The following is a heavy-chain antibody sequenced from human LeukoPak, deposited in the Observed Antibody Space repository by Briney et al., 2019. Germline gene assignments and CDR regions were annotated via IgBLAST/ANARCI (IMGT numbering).Heavy chain of an antibody. V-gene: IGHV3-21*04. CDR3: AKEAVAGRLSDY. CDR2: ISSSSSYI. CDR1: GFTFSSYS. J-gene: IGHJ4*02. Sequence: GGSLRLSCAASGFTFSSYSMNWVRQAPGKGLEWVSSISSSSSYIYYADSVKGRFTISRDNAKNSLYLQMNSLRAEDTAVYYCAKEAVAGRLSDYWGQGTLVTVSS. D-gene: IGHD6-19*01.